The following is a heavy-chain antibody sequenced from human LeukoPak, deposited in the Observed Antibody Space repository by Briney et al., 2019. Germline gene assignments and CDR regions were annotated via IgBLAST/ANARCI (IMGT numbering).Heavy chain of an antibody. J-gene: IGHJ4*02. CDR1: GYTFTVYF. CDR2: INPNSGAT. D-gene: IGHD1-26*01. V-gene: IGHV1-2*06. CDR3: AKIGSSHDFDY. Sequence: ASAKVSCKASGYTFTVYFIHWVRQAPGQGLEWMGRINPNSGATDYAQKFQGRVTMTRDTSISTAYMELSSLKSDDTAVYYCAKIGSSHDFDYWGQGTLITVSS.